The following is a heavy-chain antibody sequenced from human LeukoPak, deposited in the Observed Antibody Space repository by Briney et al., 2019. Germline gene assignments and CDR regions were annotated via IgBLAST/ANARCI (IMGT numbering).Heavy chain of an antibody. J-gene: IGHJ4*02. CDR3: ARGRDVDY. Sequence: PGGSLRLSCAASGFTFSSYWMSWVRQAPGKGLEWVANINQDESEKYYVDSVKGRFTISRDNARNSLYLQVNSLRADDTALYYCARGRDVDYWGQGTLVIVSS. CDR1: GFTFSSYW. V-gene: IGHV3-7*03. CDR2: INQDESEK.